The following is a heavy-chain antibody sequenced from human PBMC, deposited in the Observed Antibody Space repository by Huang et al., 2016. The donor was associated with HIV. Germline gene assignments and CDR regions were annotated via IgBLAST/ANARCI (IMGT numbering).Heavy chain of an antibody. D-gene: IGHD4-17*01. J-gene: IGHJ6*03. Sequence: QLVESGGDSVQSGRSLRLSCRGSGFIFNDFAINWFRQSPGKGLEWIGFGRSKAVWGASKSAPAVKDRFTVSRDEAKNVAFLQMDNLQVDDTAIYYCSPSGDDYFYFYMDVWGNGTTVIVS. V-gene: IGHV3-49*03. CDR1: GFIFNDFA. CDR3: SPSGDDYFYFYMDV. CDR2: GRSKAVWGAS.